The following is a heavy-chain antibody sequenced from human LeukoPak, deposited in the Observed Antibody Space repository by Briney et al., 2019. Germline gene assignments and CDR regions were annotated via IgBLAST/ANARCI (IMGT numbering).Heavy chain of an antibody. CDR3: ARWKYVDYERTFDY. D-gene: IGHD4-17*01. J-gene: IGHJ4*02. Sequence: MSSETLSLTCAVYGGSFSGYYWSWIRQPPGKGLEWIGEINHSGSTNYNPSLKSRVTISVDTSKNQFSLKLTSATAADTAIYFCARWKYVDYERTFDYWGQGTLVTVSS. CDR1: GGSFSGYY. CDR2: INHSGST. V-gene: IGHV4-34*01.